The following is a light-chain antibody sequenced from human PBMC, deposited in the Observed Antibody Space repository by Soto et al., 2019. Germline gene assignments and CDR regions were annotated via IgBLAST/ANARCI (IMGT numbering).Light chain of an antibody. V-gene: IGKV1-39*01. CDR1: QSISSY. CDR3: QQRKT. CDR2: AAS. J-gene: IGKJ1*01. Sequence: DIQMTQSPSSLSASVGDRVTITCRASQSISSYLNWYQQNPGKAPKLLIYAASRLPSGFPSRFSGSGSGTDFTRTISSLQPEYFATYYCQQRKTFGQGTKVEIK.